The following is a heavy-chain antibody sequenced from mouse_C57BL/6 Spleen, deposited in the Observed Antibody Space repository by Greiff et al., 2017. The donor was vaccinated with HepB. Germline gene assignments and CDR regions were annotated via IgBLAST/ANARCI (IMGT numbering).Heavy chain of an antibody. CDR1: GYTFTSYT. CDR3: ARQEAQAPYYAMDY. CDR2: INPSSGYT. J-gene: IGHJ4*01. D-gene: IGHD3-2*02. V-gene: IGHV1-4*01. Sequence: QVQLKQSGAELARPGASVKMSCKASGYTFTSYTMHWVKQRPGQGLEWIGYINPSSGYTKYNQKFKDKATLTADKSSSTAYMQLSSLTSEDSAVYYCARQEAQAPYYAMDYWGQGTSVTVSS.